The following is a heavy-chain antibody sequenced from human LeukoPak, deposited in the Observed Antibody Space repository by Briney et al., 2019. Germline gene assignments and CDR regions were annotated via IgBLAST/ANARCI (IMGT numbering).Heavy chain of an antibody. CDR2: IYSGGST. CDR1: GFTVSSNY. D-gene: IGHD1-26*01. CDR3: AFSGSYYSGFDY. V-gene: IGHV3-66*02. J-gene: IGHJ4*02. Sequence: GGSLRLSCAASGFTVSSNYMSWVHQAPGKGLEWVSVIYSGGSTYYADSVKGRFTISRDNSKNTLYLQMNSLRAEDTAVYYCAFSGSYYSGFDYWGQGTLVTVSS.